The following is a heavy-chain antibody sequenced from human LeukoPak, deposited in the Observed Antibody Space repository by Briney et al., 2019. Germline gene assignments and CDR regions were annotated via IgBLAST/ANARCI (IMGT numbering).Heavy chain of an antibody. D-gene: IGHD5-12*01. CDR2: INPNSGGT. V-gene: IGHV1-2*02. CDR1: EYTFTGYY. J-gene: IGHJ3*02. CDR3: ARGAYESVAFDI. Sequence: ASVKVSCKASEYTFTGYYMHWVRQAPGQGLEWMGWINPNSGGTNYAQKLQGRVTMTTDTSTSTAYMELRSLISEDTAMYYCARGAYESVAFDIWGQGTMVTVSS.